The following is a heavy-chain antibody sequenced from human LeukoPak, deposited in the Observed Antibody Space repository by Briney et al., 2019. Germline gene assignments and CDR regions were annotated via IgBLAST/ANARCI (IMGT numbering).Heavy chain of an antibody. CDR2: ISGSGGST. Sequence: GGSLRLPCAASGFTFSSYAMSWVRQAPGKGLEWVSVISGSGGSTYYADSVKGRFTISRDNSKNTLYLQMNSLRAEDTAVYYCAKDPLWFGELADYWGQGTLVTVSS. CDR3: AKDPLWFGELADY. V-gene: IGHV3-23*01. CDR1: GFTFSSYA. D-gene: IGHD3-10*01. J-gene: IGHJ4*02.